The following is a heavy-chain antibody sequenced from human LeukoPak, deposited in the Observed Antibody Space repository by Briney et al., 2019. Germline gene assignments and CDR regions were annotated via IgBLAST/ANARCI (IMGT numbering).Heavy chain of an antibody. Sequence: ASVKVSCKASGYTFTSCGISWVRQAPGQGLEWMGWISAYNGNTNYAQQLQGRVTMTTDTSTSTAYMELSSLRSDDTAVYYCARGYDILTGYYDYYYYAMDVWGQGTTVTVSS. CDR2: ISAYNGNT. D-gene: IGHD3-9*01. CDR3: ARGYDILTGYYDYYYYAMDV. V-gene: IGHV1-18*01. J-gene: IGHJ6*02. CDR1: GYTFTSCG.